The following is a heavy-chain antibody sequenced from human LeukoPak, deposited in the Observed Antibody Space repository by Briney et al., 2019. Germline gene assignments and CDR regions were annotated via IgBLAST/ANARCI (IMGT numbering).Heavy chain of an antibody. J-gene: IGHJ4*02. D-gene: IGHD3-9*01. CDR2: IGARGGST. CDR3: AKAEGYDILTGLDY. CDR1: GFTFSSYA. Sequence: GGSLRLSCATSGFTFSSYAMSWVRQAPGKGLEWVSGIGARGGSTYYADSVKGRFTISRDNSKNTLYLQMNSLRTEDTAVYYCAKAEGYDILTGLDYWGPGTLVTVSS. V-gene: IGHV3-23*01.